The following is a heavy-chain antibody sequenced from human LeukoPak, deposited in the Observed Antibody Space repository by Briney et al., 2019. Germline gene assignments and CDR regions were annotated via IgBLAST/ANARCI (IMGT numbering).Heavy chain of an antibody. J-gene: IGHJ5*02. CDR2: INHSGST. CDR1: GGSLSAYY. CDR3: ARVGHCSGTRCYPGWFDP. V-gene: IGHV4-34*01. Sequence: SETLSLTCAVYGGSLSAYYWSWIRQPPGKGLEWIGKINHSGSTNYNPSLKSRVTMSVDTSKNQFSLKLSSVTAVDTAVYYCARVGHCSGTRCYPGWFDPWGQGTLVTVSS. D-gene: IGHD2-2*01.